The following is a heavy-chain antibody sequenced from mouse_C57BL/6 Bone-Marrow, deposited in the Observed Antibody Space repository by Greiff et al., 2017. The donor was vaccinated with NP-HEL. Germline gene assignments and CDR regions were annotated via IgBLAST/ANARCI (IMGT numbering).Heavy chain of an antibody. J-gene: IGHJ2*01. Sequence: VQLQQPGAELVRPGTSVKLSCKASGYTFTSYWMHWVKQRPGQGLEWIGVIDPSDSYTNYNQKFKGKATLTVDTSSSTAYMQLSSLTSEDSAVYYCASGRDWGQGTTLTVSS. V-gene: IGHV1-59*01. CDR1: GYTFTSYW. CDR2: IDPSDSYT. CDR3: ASGRD. D-gene: IGHD3-1*01.